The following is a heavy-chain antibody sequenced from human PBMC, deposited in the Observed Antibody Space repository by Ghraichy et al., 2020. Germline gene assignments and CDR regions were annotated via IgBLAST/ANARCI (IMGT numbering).Heavy chain of an antibody. J-gene: IGHJ4*02. D-gene: IGHD6-6*01. Sequence: LSLTCAASGFTFSSYSMNWVRQAPGKGLEWVSSISSSSSYIYYADSVKGRFTISRDNAKNSLYLQMNSLRAEDTAVYYCARGRGPLVDYWGQGTLVTVSS. CDR2: ISSSSSYI. CDR3: ARGRGPLVDY. CDR1: GFTFSSYS. V-gene: IGHV3-21*01.